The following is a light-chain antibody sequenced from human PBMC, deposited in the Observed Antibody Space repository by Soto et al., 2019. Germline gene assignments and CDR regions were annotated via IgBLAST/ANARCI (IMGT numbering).Light chain of an antibody. Sequence: QSALTQPPSVSGSPGQSVTISCTGTSSDVGNYNRVSWYQQPPGTAPKVIIYEVSNRPSGVPDRFSGSKSGNTASLTISGLQAEDEADYYCSPYTSSSPYVFGTGTKLTVL. CDR1: SSDVGNYNR. CDR3: SPYTSSSPYV. V-gene: IGLV2-18*02. J-gene: IGLJ1*01. CDR2: EVS.